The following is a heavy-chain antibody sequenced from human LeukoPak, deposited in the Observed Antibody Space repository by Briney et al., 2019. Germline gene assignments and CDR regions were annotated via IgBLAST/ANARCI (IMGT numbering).Heavy chain of an antibody. CDR3: AKVDPMGAHRPFDY. J-gene: IGHJ4*02. CDR2: IRYDGSNK. CDR1: GFIFSSYG. Sequence: GGSLRLSCAASGFIFSSYGMHWVRQAPGKGLEWVTFIRYDGSNKYYADSVKGQFTISRDNSKNTLYLQMNSLRAEDTAVYYCAKVDPMGAHRPFDYWGQGTLVTVSS. V-gene: IGHV3-30*02. D-gene: IGHD1-26*01.